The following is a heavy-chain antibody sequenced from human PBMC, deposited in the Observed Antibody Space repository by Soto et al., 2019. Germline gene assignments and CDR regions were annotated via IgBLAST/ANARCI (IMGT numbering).Heavy chain of an antibody. CDR2: ISAYNGNT. CDR1: GYTFTSYG. CDR3: ARDKDIVVVPAASRDAFDI. Sequence: ASVKVSCKASGYTFTSYGISRVRQAPGQGLEWMGWISAYNGNTNYAQKLQGRVTMTTDTSTSTAYMELRSLRSDDTAVYYCARDKDIVVVPAASRDAFDIWGQGTMVTVSS. D-gene: IGHD2-2*01. V-gene: IGHV1-18*01. J-gene: IGHJ3*02.